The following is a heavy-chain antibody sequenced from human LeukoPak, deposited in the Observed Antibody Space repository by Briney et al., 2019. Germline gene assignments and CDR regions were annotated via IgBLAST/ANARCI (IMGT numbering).Heavy chain of an antibody. CDR2: ISSSSSYI. D-gene: IGHD2-2*01. V-gene: IGHV3-21*01. J-gene: IGHJ5*02. CDR3: AREGAVCSSTSCYPRGCFAP. CDR1: GFTFSSYS. Sequence: GGSLRLSCAASGFTFSSYSMNWVRQAPGKGLEWVSSISSSSSYIYYADSVKGRFTISRDNAKNSLYLQMNSLRAEDTAVYYWAREGAVCSSTSCYPRGCFAPGGQGPRVPFP.